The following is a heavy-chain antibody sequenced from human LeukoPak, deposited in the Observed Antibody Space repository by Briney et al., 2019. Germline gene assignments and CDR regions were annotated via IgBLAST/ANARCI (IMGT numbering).Heavy chain of an antibody. V-gene: IGHV3-13*01. CDR1: GFTFSSYD. J-gene: IGHJ4*02. CDR3: ARGHSSSWYYFDY. D-gene: IGHD6-13*01. CDR2: IGTAGDT. Sequence: PGGSLRLSCAASGFTFSSYDVHWVRQATGKGLEWVSAIGTAGDTYYPGSVKGRFTISRENAKNSLYLQMNSLRAGDTAVYYCARGHSSSWYYFDYWGQGTLVTVSS.